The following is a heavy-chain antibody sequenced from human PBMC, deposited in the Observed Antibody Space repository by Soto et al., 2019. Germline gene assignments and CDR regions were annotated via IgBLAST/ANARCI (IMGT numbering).Heavy chain of an antibody. V-gene: IGHV4-59*01. CDR3: ARGGRSAYYYYMGV. CDR1: GGSISAYY. Sequence: SETLSLTCTVSGGSISAYYWSWVRQPPGKGLEWIGYVYYSGSTNYNPSLKSRVTISVDTSKNQFSLKLTSVTAADTAMYYCARGGRSAYYYYMGVWGKGTTVTVSS. CDR2: VYYSGST. J-gene: IGHJ6*03.